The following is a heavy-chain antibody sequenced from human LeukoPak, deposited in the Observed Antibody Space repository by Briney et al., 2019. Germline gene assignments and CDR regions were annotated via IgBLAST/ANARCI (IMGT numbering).Heavy chain of an antibody. CDR2: ISSSSSYI. J-gene: IGHJ4*02. CDR3: AKDRETFFDY. V-gene: IGHV3-21*01. Sequence: GGSLRLSCAASGFTFSSYSMNWVRQAPGKGLEWVSSISSSSSYIYYADSVKGRFTISRDNSKNTLYLQMNSLRAEDTAVYYCAKDRETFFDYWGQGTLVTVSS. CDR1: GFTFSSYS.